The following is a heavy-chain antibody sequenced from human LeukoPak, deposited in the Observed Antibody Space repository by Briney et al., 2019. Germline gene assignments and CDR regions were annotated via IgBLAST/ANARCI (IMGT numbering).Heavy chain of an antibody. J-gene: IGHJ6*02. V-gene: IGHV3-30-3*02. CDR1: VFTFSSHE. D-gene: IGHD6-13*01. CDR2: ISYDGSNK. Sequence: GGSLRLSCAASVFTFSSHEMHWVRQAPGKGLEWVAVISYDGSNKYYADSVKGRFTISRDNSKNTLYLQMNSLRAEDTAVYYCANGYSSRPYYYYGMDVWGQGTTVTVSS. CDR3: ANGYSSRPYYYYGMDV.